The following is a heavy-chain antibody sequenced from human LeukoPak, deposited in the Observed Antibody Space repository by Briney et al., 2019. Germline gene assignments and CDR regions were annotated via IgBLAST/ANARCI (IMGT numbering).Heavy chain of an antibody. CDR3: ARFNYVGWFDR. J-gene: IGHJ5*02. V-gene: IGHV4-4*07. D-gene: IGHD4-11*01. Sequence: PSETLSLTCTVSGRSLSSYYWSWVRQPAGKGLEGIGRIYTSGSTNYNPSLTSRFTMSVDTSKNQFSLKLSSVTAADTAVYYCARFNYVGWFDRWGQGTLVTVSS. CDR1: GRSLSSYY. CDR2: IYTSGST.